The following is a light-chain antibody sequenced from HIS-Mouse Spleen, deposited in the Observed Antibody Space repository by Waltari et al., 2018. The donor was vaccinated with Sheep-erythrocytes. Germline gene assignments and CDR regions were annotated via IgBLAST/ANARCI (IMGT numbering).Light chain of an antibody. CDR2: QDS. CDR3: QAWDSSTVV. Sequence: SYELTQPHSVSVSPGQTASITCSGDKLGDNYACWYQQKPGPSPVLVIYQDSKRPSGIPERFSGSNSGNTATLTISGTQAMDEADYYCQAWDSSTVVFGGGTKLTVL. V-gene: IGLV3-1*01. CDR1: KLGDNY. J-gene: IGLJ2*01.